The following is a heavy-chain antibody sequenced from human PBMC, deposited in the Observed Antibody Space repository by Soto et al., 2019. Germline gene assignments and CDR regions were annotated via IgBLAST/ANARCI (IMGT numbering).Heavy chain of an antibody. Sequence: PSEKLSLTCGVYGGSFSGYYWSWIRQPLGKGLEWIGEINHSGSTNYNPSLKSRVTISVDTSKNQFSLKLSSVTAADTAVYYCASIASVLTGTYYY. CDR3: ASIASVLTGTYYY. CDR2: INHSGST. J-gene: IGHJ6*01. D-gene: IGHD3-10*01. V-gene: IGHV4-34*01. CDR1: GGSFSGYY.